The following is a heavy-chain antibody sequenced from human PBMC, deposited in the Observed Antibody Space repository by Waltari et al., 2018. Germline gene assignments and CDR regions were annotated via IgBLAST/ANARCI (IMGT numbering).Heavy chain of an antibody. D-gene: IGHD2-15*01. CDR3: ARQATSWSGFDY. CDR2: IYISGTT. J-gene: IGHJ4*02. CDR1: GGSLSSPW. Sequence: QLQESGPRLVKPSETLSLTCSASGGSLSSPWWSWIRQPAGKGLEWIGRIYISGTTNKNPSLESRITVSLDTPKNQFSLKLTSVSAADTAVYYCARQATSWSGFDYWGPGIQVTVSS. V-gene: IGHV4-4*07.